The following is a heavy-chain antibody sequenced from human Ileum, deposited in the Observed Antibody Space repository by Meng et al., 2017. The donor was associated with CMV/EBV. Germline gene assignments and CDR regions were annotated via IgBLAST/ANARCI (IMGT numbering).Heavy chain of an antibody. CDR3: ARRSDGMDV. CDR1: GYTFTGYY. CDR2: INPNSGGT. V-gene: IGHV1-2*02. Sequence: ASVKVSCKASGYTFTGYYMHWVRQAPGQGLEWMGWINPNSGGTNYAQKFQGRVTMTRATSISTAYMEPSRMRSDDTAVYYCARRSDGMDVWGQGTTVTVSS. J-gene: IGHJ6*02.